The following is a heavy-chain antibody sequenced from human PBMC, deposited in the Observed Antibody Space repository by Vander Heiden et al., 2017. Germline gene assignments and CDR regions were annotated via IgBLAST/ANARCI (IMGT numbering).Heavy chain of an antibody. D-gene: IGHD4-17*01. Sequence: QLQLQESGPGLVKPSETLSLTCTVSGGSTSSSSYYWGWIRQPPGKGLEWIGSIYYSGSTYYNPSLKSRVTISVDTSKNQFSLKLSSVTAADTAVYYCARRPSYYGDTRDYLDYWGQGTLVTVSS. CDR2: IYYSGST. CDR3: ARRPSYYGDTRDYLDY. V-gene: IGHV4-39*01. J-gene: IGHJ4*02. CDR1: GGSTSSSSYY.